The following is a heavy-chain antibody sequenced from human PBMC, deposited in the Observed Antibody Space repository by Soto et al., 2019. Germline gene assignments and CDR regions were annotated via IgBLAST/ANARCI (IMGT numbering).Heavy chain of an antibody. V-gene: IGHV1-18*01. J-gene: IGHJ4*01. CDR3: AGDGGYSGSH. Sequence: QVQRVQSGAEVKKPGASVKFSCKSSGSPFTSYGISWVRQAPGQGLEWMGWISAYNGNKNYAQKLQGRDTMTTDTSTSTAYMELRRLRSDDTAVYYCAGDGGYSGSHWCHGTLGSVSS. CDR1: GSPFTSYG. D-gene: IGHD1-26*01. CDR2: ISAYNGNK.